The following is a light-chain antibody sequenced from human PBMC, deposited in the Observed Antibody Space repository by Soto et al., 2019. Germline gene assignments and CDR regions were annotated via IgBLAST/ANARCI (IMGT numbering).Light chain of an antibody. J-gene: IGKJ3*01. CDR2: DAS. Sequence: DIQMTQSPSSLSASVGDRVTITCLASQDISNYLNWYQQKPGKAPRLLIYDASNLEAGVPSRFXGSGAATHFTFTISSLQSEDIESYYCQQYYNLSPITFGPGTKVDVK. CDR3: QQYYNLSPIT. CDR1: QDISNY. V-gene: IGKV1-33*01.